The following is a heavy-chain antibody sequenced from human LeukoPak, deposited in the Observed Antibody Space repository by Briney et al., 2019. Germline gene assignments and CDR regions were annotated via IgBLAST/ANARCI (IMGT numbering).Heavy chain of an antibody. CDR1: GGSISSGDYY. J-gene: IGHJ4*02. Sequence: PSETLSLTCTDSGGSISSGDYYWSWIRQPPGKGLEWIGYIYYSGSTYYNPSLKSRVTISVDTSKNQFSLKLSSVTAADTAVYYCARVFYYDSSGTLGGFDYWGQETLVTVSS. CDR3: ARVFYYDSSGTLGGFDY. V-gene: IGHV4-30-4*01. CDR2: IYYSGST. D-gene: IGHD3-22*01.